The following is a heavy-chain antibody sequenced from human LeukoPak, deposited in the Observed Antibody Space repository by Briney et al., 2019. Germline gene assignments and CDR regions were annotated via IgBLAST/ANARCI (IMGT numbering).Heavy chain of an antibody. Sequence: PGGSLRLSCAASGFTFSSNAMSWVRQAPGKGLEWVSYISSSSRTIYYADSVKGRFTISRDNAKNSLYLQMNSLRAEDTAVYYCASDAVSPWYIDAFDIWGQGTMVTVSS. CDR1: GFTFSSNA. J-gene: IGHJ3*02. D-gene: IGHD6-13*01. CDR2: ISSSSRTI. CDR3: ASDAVSPWYIDAFDI. V-gene: IGHV3-48*04.